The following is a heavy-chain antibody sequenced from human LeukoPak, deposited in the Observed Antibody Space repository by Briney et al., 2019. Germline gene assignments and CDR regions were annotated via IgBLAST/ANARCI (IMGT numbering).Heavy chain of an antibody. D-gene: IGHD1-26*01. Sequence: SVKVSCKASGGTFSSYAISWVRQAPGQGLEWMGGIIPIFGTANYAQKFQGRVTITADESTSTAYMELSSLRSEDTAVYYCASSPNPRDLSGSYSVLPYYFDYWGQGTLVTVSS. CDR1: GGTFSSYA. V-gene: IGHV1-69*13. CDR2: IIPIFGTA. CDR3: ASSPNPRDLSGSYSVLPYYFDY. J-gene: IGHJ4*02.